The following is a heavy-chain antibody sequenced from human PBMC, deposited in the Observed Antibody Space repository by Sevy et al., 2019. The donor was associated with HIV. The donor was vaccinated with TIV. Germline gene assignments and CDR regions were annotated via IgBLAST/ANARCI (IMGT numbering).Heavy chain of an antibody. Sequence: GGSLRLSCAASGFTFSSYSMNWVRQAPGKGLEWVSSISSSSSYIYYADSVKGRFTISRDNAKNSLYLQMNSLRAEDTAVYYCARDLEDIVVVVAAAGDAFDISGQGTLVTVSS. V-gene: IGHV3-21*01. CDR3: ARDLEDIVVVVAAAGDAFDI. CDR1: GFTFSSYS. J-gene: IGHJ3*02. D-gene: IGHD2-15*01. CDR2: ISSSSSYI.